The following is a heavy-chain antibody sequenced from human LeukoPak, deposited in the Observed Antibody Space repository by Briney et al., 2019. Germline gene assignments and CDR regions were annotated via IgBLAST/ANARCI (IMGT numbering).Heavy chain of an antibody. D-gene: IGHD3-22*01. V-gene: IGHV3-11*01. CDR2: ISASGNTK. CDR1: EVTFTAYH. CDR3: ATYDTSGRGSWYFDL. J-gene: IGHJ2*01. Sequence: PGGSLRLSCVASEVTFTAYHMGWIRQAPGKGLEWLAYISASGNTKLYADSVKGRFTVSRDNAKNSLFLQISSLRADEDTAVYYCATYDTSGRGSWYFDLWGRATLVTVYS.